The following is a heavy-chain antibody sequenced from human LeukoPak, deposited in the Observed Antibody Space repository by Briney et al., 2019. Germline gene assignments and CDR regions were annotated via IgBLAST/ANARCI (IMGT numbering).Heavy chain of an antibody. CDR1: GFTVSSHY. CDR3: ARVYWHDNGEYFQH. J-gene: IGHJ1*01. D-gene: IGHD3-16*01. CDR2: IYSDDST. V-gene: IGHV3-66*01. Sequence: GGSLRLSRAASGFTVSSHYMSWVRQAPGKGLEWVLVIYSDDSTYSADSLKGRFTISRDISKNTLFLQMNSLRAEDTAVYYCARVYWHDNGEYFQHWGQGTLVTVSS.